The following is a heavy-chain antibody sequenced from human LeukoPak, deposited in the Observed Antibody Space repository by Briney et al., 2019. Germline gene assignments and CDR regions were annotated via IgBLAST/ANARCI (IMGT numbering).Heavy chain of an antibody. D-gene: IGHD3-22*01. J-gene: IGHJ3*02. Sequence: TASETLSLTCTVSDGSISRHYWSWIRQPPGKELEWCGYIYYSGRTKWNPSLQSRVTVSLDTSENNFSLKLTSVTAADTAVYYCARLLDNDSSGDPDTFDMWGQGTVVTVSS. CDR3: ARLLDNDSSGDPDTFDM. CDR2: IYYSGRT. V-gene: IGHV4-59*11. CDR1: DGSISRHY.